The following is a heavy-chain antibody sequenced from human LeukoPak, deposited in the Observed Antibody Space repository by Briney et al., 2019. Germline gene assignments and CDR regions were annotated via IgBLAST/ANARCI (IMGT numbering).Heavy chain of an antibody. J-gene: IGHJ4*02. D-gene: IGHD4-11*01. CDR2: INPSGGST. V-gene: IGHV1-46*01. Sequence: ASVKVSCKAAGYTFTSYYMHWVRQAPGQGLEWMGIINPSGGSTSYAQKFQGRVTMTRDTSTSTVYMELSRLRSEETAVYYCARESKRTFDSWGQGTLVTVSS. CDR3: ARESKRTFDS. CDR1: GYTFTSYY.